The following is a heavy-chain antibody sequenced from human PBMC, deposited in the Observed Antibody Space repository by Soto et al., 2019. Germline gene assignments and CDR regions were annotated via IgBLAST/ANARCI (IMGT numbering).Heavy chain of an antibody. D-gene: IGHD6-6*01. CDR2: IYYSGST. CDR1: GGSISSGDYY. Sequence: ASETLSLTCTVSGGSISSGDYYWSWIRQPPGKGLEWIGYIYYSGSTYYNPSLKSRVTISVDTSKNQFSLKLSSVTAADTAVYYCARASIAALGTLSTFDPWGQGTLVTVSS. J-gene: IGHJ5*02. CDR3: ARASIAALGTLSTFDP. V-gene: IGHV4-30-4*01.